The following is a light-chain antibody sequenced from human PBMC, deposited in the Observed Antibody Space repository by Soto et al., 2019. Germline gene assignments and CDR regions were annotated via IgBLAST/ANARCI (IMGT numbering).Light chain of an antibody. CDR2: GAS. Sequence: DIQMTQSPSTLSASAGDRVTITCRASQSISTWLAWYQQKPGKAPKLLIYGASSLASGVPSRFSGSGSGTEFTLTISSLQPDDFATYYCQQYNSYPWTFGQGTKVDI. V-gene: IGKV1-5*01. J-gene: IGKJ1*01. CDR1: QSISTW. CDR3: QQYNSYPWT.